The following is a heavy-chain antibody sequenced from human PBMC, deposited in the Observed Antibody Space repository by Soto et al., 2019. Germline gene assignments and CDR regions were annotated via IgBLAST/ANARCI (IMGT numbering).Heavy chain of an antibody. Sequence: ASVKVSCKASGYTFTSYDINWVRQATGQGLEWMGWMNPNSGNTGYAQKFQGRVTMTRNTSISTAYMELSSLRSEDTAVYYCASVVGLLWFGETNNLFDPWGQGTLVTVSA. CDR2: MNPNSGNT. J-gene: IGHJ5*02. V-gene: IGHV1-8*01. CDR1: GYTFTSYD. D-gene: IGHD3-10*01. CDR3: ASVVGLLWFGETNNLFDP.